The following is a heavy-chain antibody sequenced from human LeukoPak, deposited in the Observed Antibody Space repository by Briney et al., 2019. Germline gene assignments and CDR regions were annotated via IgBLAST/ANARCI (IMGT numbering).Heavy chain of an antibody. CDR3: AKSLITMIVVVPRNPFDY. CDR1: GFTFRSYA. V-gene: IGHV3-23*01. CDR2: ISGSGGST. Sequence: GGSLRLSCAASGFTFRSYAMSWVRQAPGKGVEWVSAISGSGGSTYYADSVKGRFTISRDNSKNTLYLQMNSLRAEDTAVYYCAKSLITMIVVVPRNPFDYWGQGTLVTVSS. J-gene: IGHJ4*02. D-gene: IGHD3-22*01.